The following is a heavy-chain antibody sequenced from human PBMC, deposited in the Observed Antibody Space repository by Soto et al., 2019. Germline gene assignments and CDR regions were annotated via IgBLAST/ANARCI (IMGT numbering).Heavy chain of an antibody. CDR2: IYHSGST. V-gene: IGHV4-4*02. D-gene: IGHD5-12*01. CDR3: ARVSGSDPYYFDY. CDR1: SGSISSSNW. Sequence: QVQLQESGPGLVKPSGTLSLTCAVSSGSISSSNWWSWVRQPPGKGVEWIGEIYHSGSTNYNPSHKSRVTISVDKSKVQFSLNLSSVTAADTAGYYFARVSGSDPYYFDYWGQGTLVTVSS. J-gene: IGHJ4*02.